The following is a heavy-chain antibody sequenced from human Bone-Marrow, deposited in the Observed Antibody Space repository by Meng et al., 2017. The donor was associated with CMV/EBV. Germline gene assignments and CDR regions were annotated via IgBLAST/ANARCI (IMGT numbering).Heavy chain of an antibody. CDR2: INPNSGGT. CDR1: GYTFTSYG. J-gene: IGHJ6*02. CDR3: ARIPLGWVMDV. V-gene: IGHV1-2*02. D-gene: IGHD7-27*01. Sequence: ASVKVSCKASGYTFTSYGISWVRQAPGQGLEWMGWINPNSGGTNYAQKFQGRVTMTRGTSISTAYMELSRLRSDDTAVYYCARIPLGWVMDVWGQGTTVTVSS.